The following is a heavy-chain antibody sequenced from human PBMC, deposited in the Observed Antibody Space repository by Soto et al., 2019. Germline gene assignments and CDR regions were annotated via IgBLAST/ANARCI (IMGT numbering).Heavy chain of an antibody. CDR1: GGSFSGYY. V-gene: IGHV4-34*01. D-gene: IGHD1-7*01. Sequence: SETLSLTCAVYGGSFSGYYWSWIRQPPGKGLEWIGEINHSGSTNYNPSLKSRVTISVDTSKNQFSLKLGSVTAADTAVYYCARGVKGYNWNYRRQSDAFDIWGQGTMVTVSS. CDR2: INHSGST. CDR3: ARGVKGYNWNYRRQSDAFDI. J-gene: IGHJ3*02.